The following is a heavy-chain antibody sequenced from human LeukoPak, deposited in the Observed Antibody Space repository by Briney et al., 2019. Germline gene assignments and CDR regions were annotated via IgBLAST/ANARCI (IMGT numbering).Heavy chain of an antibody. D-gene: IGHD3-22*01. Sequence: SETLSLTCTVSGDSISSSNYFWVWIRQPPGKGLEWIGSIYYSGSTYYNPSLKSRVTISVDTSNNQFSLKLSSVTAADTALYYCARRSGGYYSSLDYWGQGTLVTVSS. J-gene: IGHJ4*02. CDR2: IYYSGST. CDR3: ARRSGGYYSSLDY. V-gene: IGHV4-39*01. CDR1: GDSISSSNYF.